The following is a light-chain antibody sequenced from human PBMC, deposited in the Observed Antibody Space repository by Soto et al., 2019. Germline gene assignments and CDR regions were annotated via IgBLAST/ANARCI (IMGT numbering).Light chain of an antibody. J-gene: IGLJ1*01. CDR3: QSYDSSLSGRV. V-gene: IGLV1-40*01. Sequence: QAVVTQPPLVSGAPGQRVTISCTGSSSNIGAGYDVHWYQQLPGTAPKLLIYGNSNRPSGVPDRFSGSKSGTSASLAITGLQAEDEADYYCQSYDSSLSGRVFGTGTKLTVL. CDR2: GNS. CDR1: SSNIGAGYD.